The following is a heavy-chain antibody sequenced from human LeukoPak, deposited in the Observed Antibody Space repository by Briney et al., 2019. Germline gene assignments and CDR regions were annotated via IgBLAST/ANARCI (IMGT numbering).Heavy chain of an antibody. D-gene: IGHD2-2*01. CDR2: ISYDGSIK. CDR3: ASIFWGYCSSTSCYVDY. J-gene: IGHJ4*02. Sequence: GGSLRLSCAASGFTFSSYAMHWVRQAPGEGLEWVAVISYDGSIKHYTDSVKGRFTISRDNSKNTLYLQMSSLRAEDTAVYYCASIFWGYCSSTSCYVDYWGQGTLVTVSS. CDR1: GFTFSSYA. V-gene: IGHV3-30-3*01.